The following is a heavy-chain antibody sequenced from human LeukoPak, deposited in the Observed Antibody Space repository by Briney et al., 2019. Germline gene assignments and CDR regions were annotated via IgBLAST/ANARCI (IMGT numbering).Heavy chain of an antibody. CDR1: GGSISSGGYY. V-gene: IGHV4-30-2*01. D-gene: IGHD6-19*01. J-gene: IGHJ4*02. CDR3: ARDYTLYISGWFLDY. Sequence: PSQTLSLTCTVSGGSISSGGYYWSWIRQPPGKGLEWIGYIYHSGSTYYNPSLKSRVTISVDRSKNQFSLKLTSVTAADTAVYYCARDYTLYISGWFLDYWAQGTLVTVSS. CDR2: IYHSGST.